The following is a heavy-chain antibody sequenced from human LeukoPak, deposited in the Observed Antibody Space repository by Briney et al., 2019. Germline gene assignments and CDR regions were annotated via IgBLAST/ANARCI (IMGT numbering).Heavy chain of an antibody. J-gene: IGHJ5*02. CDR3: ARGAHYYDSSGYLMPLNS. V-gene: IGHV4-59*01. D-gene: IGHD3-22*01. Sequence: SETLSLTCTVSGGSISSYCWSWIRQPPGKGLEWIGYIYYSGSTNCNPSLKSRVTISVDTSKNQFSLKLSSVTAADTAVYYCARGAHYYDSSGYLMPLNSWGQGTLVTVSS. CDR2: IYYSGST. CDR1: GGSISSYC.